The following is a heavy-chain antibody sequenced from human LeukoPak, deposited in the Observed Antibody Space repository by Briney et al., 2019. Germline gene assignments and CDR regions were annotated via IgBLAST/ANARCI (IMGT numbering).Heavy chain of an antibody. Sequence: ASVEVSCKASGYTFTGYYMHWVRQAPGQGLEWMGWINPNSGGTNYAQKFQGRVTMTRDTSISTAYMELSRLRSDDTAVYYCARVVRPYNWFDPWGQGTLVTVSS. CDR2: INPNSGGT. V-gene: IGHV1-2*02. D-gene: IGHD6-6*01. J-gene: IGHJ5*02. CDR1: GYTFTGYY. CDR3: ARVVRPYNWFDP.